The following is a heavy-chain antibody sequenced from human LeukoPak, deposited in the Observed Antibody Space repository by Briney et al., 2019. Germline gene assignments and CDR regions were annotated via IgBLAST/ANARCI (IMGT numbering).Heavy chain of an antibody. CDR2: IRYDGSNK. Sequence: SGGSLRLSCAASGFTFSSYGMSWVRQAPGKGLEWVAFIRYDGSNKYYADSVKGRFTISRGNSKNTLYLQMNSLRAEDTAVYYCAKDQDSSGWYVFDYWGQGTLVTVSS. V-gene: IGHV3-30*02. J-gene: IGHJ4*02. D-gene: IGHD6-19*01. CDR3: AKDQDSSGWYVFDY. CDR1: GFTFSSYG.